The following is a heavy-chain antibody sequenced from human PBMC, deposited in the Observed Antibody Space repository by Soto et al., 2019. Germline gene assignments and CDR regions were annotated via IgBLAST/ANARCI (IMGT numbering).Heavy chain of an antibody. Sequence: QVQLQESGPGLVQPSQTLSLTCTVSGGSISSGGYYWSWIRQHPGPGLEWIGHISYSGSTYYNTSLTSRVTISVDTSRNQFSLIVNAVTAAGPAVYDCARGVHLWGHGTLVTVAT. CDR1: GGSISSGGYY. V-gene: IGHV4-31*03. CDR3: ARGVHL. CDR2: ISYSGST. J-gene: IGHJ5*02.